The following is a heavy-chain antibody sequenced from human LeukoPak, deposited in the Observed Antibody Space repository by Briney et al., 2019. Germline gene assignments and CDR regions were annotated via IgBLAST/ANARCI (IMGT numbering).Heavy chain of an antibody. CDR1: GFTFSSYG. D-gene: IGHD3-9*01. J-gene: IGHJ4*02. Sequence: PGGSLRLXCAASGFTFSSYGMHWVRQAPGKVLEWVAFIRYDGSNKYYADSVKGRFTISRDNSKNTLYLQMDSLRAEDTAVYYCARPSYYDILTGYTKDYWGQGTLVTVSS. CDR2: IRYDGSNK. V-gene: IGHV3-30*02. CDR3: ARPSYYDILTGYTKDY.